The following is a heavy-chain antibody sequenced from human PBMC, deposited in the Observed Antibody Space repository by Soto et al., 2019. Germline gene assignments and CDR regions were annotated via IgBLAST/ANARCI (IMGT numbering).Heavy chain of an antibody. J-gene: IGHJ4*02. CDR1: GFIFNTYS. V-gene: IGHV3-21*04. D-gene: IGHD3-3*01. CDR2: ISPSGSYM. CDR3: ARFGLVTFDC. Sequence: EMQLVESGGGLVKPGGSLRLYCAASGFIFNTYSMDWVRQAPGKGLEWVASISPSGSYMYYGDSLKGRFTVSRDNAKNSLYLQMDSLRADDTAIYYCARFGLVTFDCWGQGTLVTVSS.